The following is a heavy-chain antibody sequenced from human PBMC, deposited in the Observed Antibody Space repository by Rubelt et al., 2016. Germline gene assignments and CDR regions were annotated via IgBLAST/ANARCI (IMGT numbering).Heavy chain of an antibody. V-gene: IGHV1-18*01. Sequence: QVQLVQSGAEVKKPGASVKVSCKASGYTFTTYGITWVRQAPGQGLEWMGWIRADNGNTNYAQKLQGRVTMTTETSTSTADRGLGSLRADDTAVYYWARGVDAGFDYWGRGSLVTVSS. CDR1: GYTFTTYG. CDR3: ARGVDAGFDY. CDR2: IRADNGNT. J-gene: IGHJ4*01. D-gene: IGHD2-15*01.